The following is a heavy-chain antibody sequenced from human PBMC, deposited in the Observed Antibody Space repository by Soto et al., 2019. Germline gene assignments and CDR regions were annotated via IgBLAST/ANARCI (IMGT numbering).Heavy chain of an antibody. CDR1: GGSISSYY. CDR2: IYYSGST. Sequence: SETLSHTCTVSGGSISSYYWSWIRQPPGKGLEWIGYIYYSGSTDYDPSLKSRVTISVDTSKNQFSLKLSSVTAADTAVYYCARRWGTYFDFWGQGTLVTVSS. CDR3: ARRWGTYFDF. D-gene: IGHD7-27*01. V-gene: IGHV4-59*01. J-gene: IGHJ4*02.